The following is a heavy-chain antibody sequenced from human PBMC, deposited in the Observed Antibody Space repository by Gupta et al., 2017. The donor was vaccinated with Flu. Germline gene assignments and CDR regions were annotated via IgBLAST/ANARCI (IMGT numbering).Heavy chain of an antibody. J-gene: IGHJ6*02. D-gene: IGHD2-2*01. CDR3: ARERPRYCSSTSCPYYYYYYGMDV. CDR1: GFTFSSYG. V-gene: IGHV3-33*01. CDR2: IWYDGSNK. Sequence: QVQLVESGGGVVQPGRSLRLSCAASGFTFSSYGMHWVRQAPGKGLAWVAVIWYDGSNKYYADSVKGRFTISRDNSKNTLYLQMNSLRAEDTAVYYCARERPRYCSSTSCPYYYYYYGMDVWGQGTTVTVSS.